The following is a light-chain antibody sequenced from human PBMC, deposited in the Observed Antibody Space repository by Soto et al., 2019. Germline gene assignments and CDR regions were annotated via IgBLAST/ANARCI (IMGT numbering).Light chain of an antibody. CDR3: LQVKSFPRT. J-gene: IGKJ1*01. Sequence: DIQMTQSPSSLSASVGDRITISVRASQDIGGRLAWFQQKPGKAPQYLIEAASTLASGVPSRFSGSGSGTEFSLTINSLQPEDFATYFCLQVKSFPRTFGQGTKVDIK. V-gene: IGKV1-12*01. CDR1: QDIGGR. CDR2: AAS.